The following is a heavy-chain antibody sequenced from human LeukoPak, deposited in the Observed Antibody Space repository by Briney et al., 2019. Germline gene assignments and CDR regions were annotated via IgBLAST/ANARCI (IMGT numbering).Heavy chain of an antibody. Sequence: PGGSLRLSCAASGFTFSAYGMSWVRQAPGKGLEWVSGLSGSAGSTYYADSVQGRFTISRDNSKNTLYLQMNSLRAEDTAVYYCAKDDAPGYSSSPEGFDYWGQGTLVTVSS. J-gene: IGHJ4*02. CDR1: GFTFSAYG. CDR2: LSGSAGST. CDR3: AKDDAPGYSSSPEGFDY. V-gene: IGHV3-23*01. D-gene: IGHD6-6*01.